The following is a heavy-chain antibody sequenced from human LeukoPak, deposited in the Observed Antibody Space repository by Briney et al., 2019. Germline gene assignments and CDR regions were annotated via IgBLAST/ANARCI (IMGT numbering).Heavy chain of an antibody. J-gene: IGHJ4*02. D-gene: IGHD3-10*01. CDR2: TYYRSRWYS. Sequence: PSQTLSLTCGISGDSVSNNSAAWNWIRQSPSRGLEWLGRTYYRSRWYSDYAVSVKSRITINPDTSKNQFSLQLNSVTPEDTAVYYCSRGPGGRFDYWGQGTLVTVSS. V-gene: IGHV6-1*01. CDR3: SRGPGGRFDY. CDR1: GDSVSNNSAA.